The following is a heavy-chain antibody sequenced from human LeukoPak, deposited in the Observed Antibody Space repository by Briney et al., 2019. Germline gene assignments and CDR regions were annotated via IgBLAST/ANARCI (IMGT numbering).Heavy chain of an antibody. V-gene: IGHV4-59*01. CDR1: GGSISSYY. CDR2: IYYSGST. D-gene: IGHD6-13*01. CDR3: ARGLDSSSAYYYYYYGMDV. J-gene: IGHJ6*02. Sequence: SETLSLTCTVSGGSISSYYWSWIRQPPGKGLEWIGYIYYSGSTNYNPSLKSRVTISVDTSKNQFSLKLSSVTAADTAVYYCARGLDSSSAYYYYYYGMDVWGQGTTVTVSS.